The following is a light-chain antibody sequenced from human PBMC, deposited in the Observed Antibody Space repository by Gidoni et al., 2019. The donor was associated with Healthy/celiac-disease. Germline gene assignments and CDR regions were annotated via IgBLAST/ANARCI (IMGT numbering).Light chain of an antibody. CDR3: QQSYSTPRS. CDR1: QSIRSY. V-gene: IGKV1-39*01. CDR2: AAS. J-gene: IGKJ2*04. Sequence: DIQMTQSPSSLSASVGDRVTITCRASQSIRSYLNWYQQKPGKAPKLLIYAASSLQSGVPSRFSGSGSGTDFTLTISSLQPEDFETYYCQQSYSTPRSFGQGTKLEIK.